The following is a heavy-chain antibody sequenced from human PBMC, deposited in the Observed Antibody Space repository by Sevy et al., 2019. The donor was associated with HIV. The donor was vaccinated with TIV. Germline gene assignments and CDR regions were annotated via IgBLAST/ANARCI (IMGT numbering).Heavy chain of an antibody. CDR1: GFNFNIYS. Sequence: GGSLRLSCAVSGFNFNIYSMSWVRQAPGKGLEWVSTLSFGCGKINYADSVKGRFIISRDDSNNTLYLQMNSLRAEDTAVYFCAREGCSRPHDYWGQRTLVTDSS. D-gene: IGHD3-10*02. CDR3: AREGCSRPHDY. V-gene: IGHV3-23*01. CDR2: LSFGCGKI. J-gene: IGHJ4*02.